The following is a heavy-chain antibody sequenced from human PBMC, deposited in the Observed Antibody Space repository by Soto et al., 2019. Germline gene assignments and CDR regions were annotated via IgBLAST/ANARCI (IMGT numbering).Heavy chain of an antibody. CDR3: ARESEHVLLWFGELLPQPTSPHFDY. CDR2: ISYDGSNK. Sequence: QVQLVESGGGVVQPGRSLRLSCAASGFTFSSYAMHWVRQAPGKGLEWVAVISYDGSNKYYADSVKGRFTISRDNSKNTLYLQMNSLRAEDTAVYYCARESEHVLLWFGELLPQPTSPHFDYWGQGTLVTVSS. J-gene: IGHJ4*02. CDR1: GFTFSSYA. V-gene: IGHV3-30-3*01. D-gene: IGHD3-10*01.